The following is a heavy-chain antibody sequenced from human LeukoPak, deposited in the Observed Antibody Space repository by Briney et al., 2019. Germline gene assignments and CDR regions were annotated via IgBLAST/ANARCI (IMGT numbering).Heavy chain of an antibody. CDR3: ARGREYCSGGSCYHLTQVDY. Sequence: SETLSLTCAVYGGSFSGYYWSWIRQPPGKGLEWIGEINHSGSTNYNPSLKSRVTISVDTSKNQFSLKLSSMTAADTAVYYCARGREYCSGGSCYHLTQVDYWGQGTLVTVSS. CDR1: GGSFSGYY. D-gene: IGHD2-15*01. J-gene: IGHJ4*02. CDR2: INHSGST. V-gene: IGHV4-34*01.